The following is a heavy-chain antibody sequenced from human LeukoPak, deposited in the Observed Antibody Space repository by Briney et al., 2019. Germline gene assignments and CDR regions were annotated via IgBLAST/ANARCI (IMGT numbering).Heavy chain of an antibody. CDR2: ISGSGGST. D-gene: IGHD2-2*01. Sequence: PGGSLRLSCAASGFTFSSYALSWVRQAPGKGLEWVSAISGSGGSTYYTDSVKGRFTISRDNSKNTLYLQMNSLRAEDTAVYYCAYPHSPIVVVPAAIGDYWGQGTLVTVSS. J-gene: IGHJ4*02. V-gene: IGHV3-23*01. CDR1: GFTFSSYA. CDR3: AYPHSPIVVVPAAIGDY.